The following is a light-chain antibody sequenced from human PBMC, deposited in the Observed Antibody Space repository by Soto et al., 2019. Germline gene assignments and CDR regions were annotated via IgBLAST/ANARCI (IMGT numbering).Light chain of an antibody. Sequence: EIVMTQSPDSLAVSLGERATINCKSSQSVLYSSNNKNYLAWYQQKPGQPPKLLIYWASTRESGVPDRFSGSGSGTDFTLTISSLQAEDVAVYYCQQYYRPWTFGQGTKVEIK. CDR2: WAS. V-gene: IGKV4-1*01. J-gene: IGKJ1*01. CDR1: QSVLYSSNNKNY. CDR3: QQYYRPWT.